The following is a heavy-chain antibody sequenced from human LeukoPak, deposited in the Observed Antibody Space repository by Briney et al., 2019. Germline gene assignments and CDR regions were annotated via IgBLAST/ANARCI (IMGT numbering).Heavy chain of an antibody. Sequence: GGSLRLSCAASGFTSSSHAMNWVRQAPGKGLEWVSSIGGIGASTYYADSVKGRFTISRDNSKNTLYLQMNSLRAEDTAVYYCAKGRLWYYDSSGYTYWGQGTLVTVSS. CDR1: GFTSSSHA. D-gene: IGHD3-22*01. CDR2: IGGIGAST. V-gene: IGHV3-23*01. J-gene: IGHJ4*02. CDR3: AKGRLWYYDSSGYTY.